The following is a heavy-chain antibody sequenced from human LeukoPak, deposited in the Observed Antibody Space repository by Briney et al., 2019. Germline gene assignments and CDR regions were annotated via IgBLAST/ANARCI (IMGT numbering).Heavy chain of an antibody. D-gene: IGHD3-10*01. CDR3: ARGGSGSYYKSPWY. J-gene: IGHJ4*02. CDR1: SDSLNSGGYY. V-gene: IGHV4-31*03. CDR2: IYYRGGT. Sequence: PLPHTCSVSSDSLNSGGYYRCRSPQHPGKGLEWTGYIYYRGGTHYNPSLRSRVTMLVDTSENQFSLKLSSVTAADTAVYYCARGGSGSYYKSPWYWGQGTLVTVSS.